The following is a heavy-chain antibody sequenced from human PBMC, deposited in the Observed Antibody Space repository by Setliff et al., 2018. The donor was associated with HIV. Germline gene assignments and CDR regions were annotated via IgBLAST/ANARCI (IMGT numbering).Heavy chain of an antibody. CDR3: ASPRETMKPDAFDI. J-gene: IGHJ3*02. Sequence: PSETLSLTCTVSGGSISSHYWSWIRQPPGKGLEWIGSIYYSGSTNYNPSLKSRVTISVDTSKNQFSLKLSSVTAADTAVYYCASPRETMKPDAFDIWGQGTMVTV. CDR2: IYYSGST. V-gene: IGHV4-59*11. CDR1: GGSISSHY. D-gene: IGHD3-22*01.